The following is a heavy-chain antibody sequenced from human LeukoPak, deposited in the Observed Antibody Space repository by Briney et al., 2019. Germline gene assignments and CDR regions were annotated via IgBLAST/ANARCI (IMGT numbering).Heavy chain of an antibody. CDR2: IKQDGGEQ. Sequence: PGGSLRLSCAASGFTFDDYAMHWVRQAPGKGLEWVANIKQDGGEQYYVDSVKGRFTISRDNAKNSLYLQMNSLRAEDTAVYYCARSRRDPYDYDSSGYYVGGTDWFDPWGQGTLVTVSS. V-gene: IGHV3-7*01. CDR1: GFTFDDYA. CDR3: ARSRRDPYDYDSSGYYVGGTDWFDP. J-gene: IGHJ5*02. D-gene: IGHD3-22*01.